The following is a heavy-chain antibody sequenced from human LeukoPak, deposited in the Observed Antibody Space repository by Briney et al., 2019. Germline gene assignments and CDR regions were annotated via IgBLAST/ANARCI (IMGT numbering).Heavy chain of an antibody. CDR3: ARRLKKGDYAVSRWFDP. J-gene: IGHJ5*02. Sequence: GSLRLSCAASGFNFSTYTMNWVRQPPGKGLEWIGEINHSGSTNYNPSLKSRVTISVDTSKNQFSLKLSSVTAADTAVYYCARRLKKGDYAVSRWFDPWGQGTLVTVSS. D-gene: IGHD4-17*01. CDR2: INHSGST. V-gene: IGHV4-34*01. CDR1: GFNFSTYT.